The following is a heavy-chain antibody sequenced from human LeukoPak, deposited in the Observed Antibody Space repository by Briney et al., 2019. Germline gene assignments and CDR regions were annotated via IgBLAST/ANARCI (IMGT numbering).Heavy chain of an antibody. CDR3: AREFTVTKDAFDI. V-gene: IGHV1-69*13. J-gene: IGHJ3*02. Sequence: SVKVSCKASGGTFSSYAISWVRQAPGQGLEWMGGIIPIFGTANYAQKFQGRVTITADESMSTAYMELSSLRSEDTAVYYCAREFTVTKDAFDIWGQGTMVTVSS. CDR2: IIPIFGTA. D-gene: IGHD4-17*01. CDR1: GGTFSSYA.